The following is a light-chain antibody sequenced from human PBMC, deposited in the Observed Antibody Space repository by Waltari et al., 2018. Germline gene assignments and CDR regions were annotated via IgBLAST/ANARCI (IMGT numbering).Light chain of an antibody. CDR1: SSDIGRYNY. Sequence: QSALTQPASVSGSPGQAITISCTGTSSDIGRYNYVSWYQQHPGKAPKPVISEVSNRPSGVSTRFSGAKSGNTASLTISGLQAEDGAHYYCSSYTNSGNVVFGGGTKLTVL. J-gene: IGLJ2*01. CDR2: EVS. CDR3: SSYTNSGNVV. V-gene: IGLV2-14*01.